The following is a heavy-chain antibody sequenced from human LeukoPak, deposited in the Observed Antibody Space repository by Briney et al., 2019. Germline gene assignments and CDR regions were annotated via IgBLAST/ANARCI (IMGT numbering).Heavy chain of an antibody. CDR3: ARRETYYYDSSGYTLFDY. D-gene: IGHD3-22*01. CDR2: INHSGST. J-gene: IGHJ4*02. V-gene: IGHV4-34*01. Sequence: SETLSLTCAVYGGSFSGYYWSWIRQPPGKGLEWIGEINHSGSTNYNPSLKSRVTISVDTSKNQFSLKLSSVTAADTAVYYCARRETYYYDSSGYTLFDYWGQGSRVTVSS. CDR1: GGSFSGYY.